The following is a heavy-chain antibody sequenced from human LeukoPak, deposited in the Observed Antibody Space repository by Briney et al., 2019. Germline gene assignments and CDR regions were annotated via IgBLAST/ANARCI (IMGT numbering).Heavy chain of an antibody. CDR3: ARDGAPDYGDYGIDY. CDR1: GYTFTGYY. Sequence: GASVKVSCKASGYTFTGYYMHWVRQAPGQGLEWMGWINPNSGGTNYAQKFQGRVTMTRDTSISTAYMELSRLRSDDTAVYYCARDGAPDYGDYGIDYWGQGTLVTVSS. D-gene: IGHD4-17*01. CDR2: INPNSGGT. V-gene: IGHV1-2*02. J-gene: IGHJ4*02.